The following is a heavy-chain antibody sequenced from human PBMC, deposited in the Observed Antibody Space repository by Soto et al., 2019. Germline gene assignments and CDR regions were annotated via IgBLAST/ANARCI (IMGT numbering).Heavy chain of an antibody. V-gene: IGHV4-59*01. CDR3: ARDPGYYMDV. CDR1: GGSISSYY. Sequence: PSETLSLTCTVSGGSISSYYWSWIRQPPGKGLEWIGYIYYSGSTNYNPSLKSRVTISVDTSKNQFSLKLSFVTAADTAVYYCARDPGYYMDVWGQGTTVTVSS. D-gene: IGHD2-8*01. J-gene: IGHJ6*02. CDR2: IYYSGST.